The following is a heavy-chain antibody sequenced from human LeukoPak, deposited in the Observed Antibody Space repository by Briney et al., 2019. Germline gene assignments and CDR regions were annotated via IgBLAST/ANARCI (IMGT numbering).Heavy chain of an antibody. CDR2: ISTGSSTM. D-gene: IGHD6-19*01. J-gene: IGHJ4*02. CDR3: ARDGTVAASFDY. Sequence: GGSLRLSCAASGFTFSTYGMSWVRQAPGKGLEWVSYISTGSSTMYYADSVKGRFTISRVNVKNSLDLQMNSLRAEDTAMYYCARDGTVAASFDYWGQGTLVTVSS. V-gene: IGHV3-48*01. CDR1: GFTFSTYG.